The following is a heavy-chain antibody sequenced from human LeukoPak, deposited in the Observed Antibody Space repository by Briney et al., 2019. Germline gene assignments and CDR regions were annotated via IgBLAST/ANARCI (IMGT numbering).Heavy chain of an antibody. V-gene: IGHV1-24*01. CDR2: FDPEDGET. Sequence: PTASVKVSCKVSGYTLTELSMHWVRQAPGKGLEWMGGFDPEDGETIYAQKFQGRVTMTEDTSTDTAYMELSSPRSEDTAVYYCARDLEQSTAPTWGYNWFDPWGQGTLVTVSS. J-gene: IGHJ5*02. D-gene: IGHD3-3*01. CDR1: GYTLTELS. CDR3: ARDLEQSTAPTWGYNWFDP.